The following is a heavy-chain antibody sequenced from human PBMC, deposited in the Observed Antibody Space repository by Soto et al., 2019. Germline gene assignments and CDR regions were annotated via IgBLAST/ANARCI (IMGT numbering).Heavy chain of an antibody. D-gene: IGHD2-2*01. CDR2: TYYRSKWYN. CDR3: ARVDIVVVPAASHYYYGMDV. Sequence: SQTLSLPCAISGDSVSSNSAAWNWIRQSPSRGLEWLGRTYYRSKWYNDYAVSVKSRITINPDTSKNQFSLQLNSVTPEDTAVYYCARVDIVVVPAASHYYYGMDVWGQGTTVTVSS. V-gene: IGHV6-1*01. CDR1: GDSVSSNSAA. J-gene: IGHJ6*02.